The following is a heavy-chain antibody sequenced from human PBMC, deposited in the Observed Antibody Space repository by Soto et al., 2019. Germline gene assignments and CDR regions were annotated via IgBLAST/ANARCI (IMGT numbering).Heavy chain of an antibody. D-gene: IGHD6-19*01. CDR1: GFTFTTYA. CDR2: ISGSGAGT. CDR3: AKEALTVAGNNFDS. Sequence: EIELLESGGGLVQPGGSLRLSCAASGFTFTTYAMVWVRQAPGKGLEWVSSISGSGAGTFYADSVKGRFTISRDNAKKMVYLQMNGLRADDTAVYYCAKEALTVAGNNFDSWGQGTLVTVSS. J-gene: IGHJ4*02. V-gene: IGHV3-23*01.